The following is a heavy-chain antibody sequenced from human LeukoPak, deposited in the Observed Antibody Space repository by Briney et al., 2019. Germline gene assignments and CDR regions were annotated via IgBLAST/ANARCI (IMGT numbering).Heavy chain of an antibody. CDR2: ISAYNGNT. V-gene: IGHV1-18*01. CDR3: ARVEMVYAISYSYMDV. Sequence: ASVTVSCKASGYTFTSYGISWVRQAPGQGLEWMGWISAYNGNTNYAQKLQGRVTMTTDASTSTAYMELRSLRSDDTAVYYCARVEMVYAISYSYMDVWGKGTTVTVSS. J-gene: IGHJ6*03. CDR1: GYTFTSYG. D-gene: IGHD2-8*01.